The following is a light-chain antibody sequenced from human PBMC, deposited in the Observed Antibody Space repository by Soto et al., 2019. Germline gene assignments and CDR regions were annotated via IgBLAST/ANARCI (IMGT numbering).Light chain of an antibody. Sequence: PSTLSASVGDRVTITCRASQTISNWLAWYQQRPGKAPQLLISDASRLESGVPSRFSGSGYGTEFTLTIRSLQPDDFATYCCQHYGGMWTFGQGTKVDIK. V-gene: IGKV1-5*01. CDR3: QHYGGMWT. CDR2: DAS. J-gene: IGKJ1*01. CDR1: QTISNW.